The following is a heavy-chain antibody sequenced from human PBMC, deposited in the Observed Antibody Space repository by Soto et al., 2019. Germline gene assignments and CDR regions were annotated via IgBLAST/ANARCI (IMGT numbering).Heavy chain of an antibody. D-gene: IGHD1-26*01. CDR1: GGSIGSGDYY. Sequence: PSETLSLTCTVSGGSIGSGDYYWSWIRQPPRKGREWIGYICYSGSTYYNQSLKSRVTISVDTSKKQFSLKLSSVTAADTAVYYCSREEPEGDAFDIGGQGTMVTVSS. CDR3: SREEPEGDAFDI. J-gene: IGHJ3*02. CDR2: ICYSGST. V-gene: IGHV4-30-4*01.